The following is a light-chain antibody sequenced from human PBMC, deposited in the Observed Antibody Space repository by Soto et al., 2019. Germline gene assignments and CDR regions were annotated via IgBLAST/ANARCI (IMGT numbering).Light chain of an antibody. J-gene: IGKJ4*01. CDR1: QIVINNY. CDR2: GAS. CDR3: QQYGSSPLT. Sequence: EIVLTQSPGTLSLSPGERATLSCSFSQIVINNYLAWYQQKPGQAPRLLIYGASNRATGIPDRFTGSGSGTDFTLTISRLEPEDFAVYYCQQYGSSPLTFGGGTKVDIK. V-gene: IGKV3-20*01.